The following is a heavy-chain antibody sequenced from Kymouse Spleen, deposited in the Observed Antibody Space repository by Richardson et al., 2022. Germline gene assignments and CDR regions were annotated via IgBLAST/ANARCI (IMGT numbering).Heavy chain of an antibody. Sequence: QLQLQESGPGLVKPSETLSLTCTVSGGSISSSSYYWGWIRQPPGKGLEWIGSIYYSGSTYYNPSLKSRVTISVDTSKNQFSLKLSSVTAADTAVYYCARHIPLTPYYYYYYGMDVWGQGTTVTVSS. J-gene: IGHJ6*02. V-gene: IGHV4-39*01. CDR1: GGSISSSSYY. D-gene: IGHD1-14*01,IGHD7-27*02. CDR2: IYYSGST. CDR3: ARHIPLTPYYYYYYGMDV.